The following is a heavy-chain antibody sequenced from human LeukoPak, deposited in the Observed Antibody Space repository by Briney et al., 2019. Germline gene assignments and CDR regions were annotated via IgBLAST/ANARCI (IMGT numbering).Heavy chain of an antibody. CDR1: GYSFTSYD. D-gene: IGHD6-19*01. CDR3: ARGLAVAGTGY. V-gene: IGHV1-8*01. J-gene: IGHJ4*02. CDR2: MNPNSGNT. Sequence: AAVTVSCKASGYSFTSYDLSWVRQAAGQGLEWMGWMNPNSGNTGYAQKFQGRITISRDTSISTPYMEPTSLTSEDTAIYYFARGLAVAGTGYWGQGTLVTVSS.